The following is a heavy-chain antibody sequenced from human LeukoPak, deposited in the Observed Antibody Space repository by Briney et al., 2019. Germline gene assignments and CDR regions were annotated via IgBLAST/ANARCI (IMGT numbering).Heavy chain of an antibody. CDR2: INPNSGGT. J-gene: IGHJ4*02. Sequence: ASVTVSCTASGYTFTGCYMHWVRQAPGQGLEWMGWINPNSGGTNYAQKFQGWVTMTRDTSISTAYMELSRLRSDDTAVYYCARSPIAVAGNYFDYWGQGTLVTVSS. CDR1: GYTFTGCY. V-gene: IGHV1-2*04. CDR3: ARSPIAVAGNYFDY. D-gene: IGHD6-19*01.